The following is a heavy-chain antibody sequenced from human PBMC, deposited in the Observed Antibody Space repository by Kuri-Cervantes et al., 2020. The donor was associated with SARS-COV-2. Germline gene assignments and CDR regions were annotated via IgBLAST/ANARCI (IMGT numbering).Heavy chain of an antibody. CDR2: ISSSGSTI. J-gene: IGHJ6*02. Sequence: GESLKISCAASGFTFSDYQMSWIRQAPGKGLEWVSYISSSGSTIYYADSVKGRFTISRDNAKNSLYLQMNSLRAEDTAVYYCARGGSSYYCYAMDVWGRGTTVTVSS. V-gene: IGHV3-11*01. CDR1: GFTFSDYQ. CDR3: ARGGSSYYCYAMDV. D-gene: IGHD6-6*01.